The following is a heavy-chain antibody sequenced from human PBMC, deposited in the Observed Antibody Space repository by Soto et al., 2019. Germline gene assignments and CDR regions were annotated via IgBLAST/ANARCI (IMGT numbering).Heavy chain of an antibody. D-gene: IGHD4-4*01. CDR3: ARPKYSNYQYYYMDV. CDR1: GFTFSSYA. J-gene: IGHJ6*03. CDR2: ISGSGGST. Sequence: EVQLLESGGGLVQPGGSLRLSCAASGFTFSSYAMSWVRQAPGKGLEWVSAISGSGGSTYYADSVKGRFTISRDNSKNTLYLQMNSLRAEDTAVYYCARPKYSNYQYYYMDVWGKGTTVTVSS. V-gene: IGHV3-23*01.